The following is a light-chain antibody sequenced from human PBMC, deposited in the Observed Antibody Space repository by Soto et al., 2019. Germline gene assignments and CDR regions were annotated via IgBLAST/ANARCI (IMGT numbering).Light chain of an antibody. J-gene: IGKJ5*01. Sequence: DIQMTQSPSSLSASVGDRVTITCRASQSISSYLNWYQQKPGKAPKLLIYAASSLQSGVPSRFSGSGSGTDFTLTISSLEPEDFAIYYCQQRYRTPGTCGQGTRLEIK. V-gene: IGKV1-39*01. CDR3: QQRYRTPGT. CDR2: AAS. CDR1: QSISSY.